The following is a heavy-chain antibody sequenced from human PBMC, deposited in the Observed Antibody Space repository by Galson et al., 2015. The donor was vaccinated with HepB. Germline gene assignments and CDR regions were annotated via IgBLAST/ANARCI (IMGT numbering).Heavy chain of an antibody. CDR1: GYTFTSYA. D-gene: IGHD6-19*01. CDR2: INAGNT. CDR3: ARALSGWYGT. J-gene: IGHJ4*02. V-gene: IGHV1-3*01. Sequence: SVKVSCKASGYTFTSYAMHWVRQAPGQRLEWMGWINAGNTNSSQKFQGRVTITRDTSASTAYMELSSLRSEDTAVYYCARALSGWYGTWGQGTLVTVSS.